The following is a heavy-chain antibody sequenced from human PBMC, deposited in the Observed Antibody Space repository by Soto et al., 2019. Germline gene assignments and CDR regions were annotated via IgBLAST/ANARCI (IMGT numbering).Heavy chain of an antibody. CDR2: IYPGDSDT. CDR3: ARPDLSGWYLRSLYY. D-gene: IGHD6-19*01. J-gene: IGHJ4*02. CDR1: GYSFTSYW. V-gene: IGHV5-51*01. Sequence: GESLQISFKGSGYSFTSYWIGWVRQMPGKGLEWMGIIYPGDSDTRYSPSFQGQVTISADKSISTAYLQWSSLKASDTAMYYCARPDLSGWYLRSLYYWGQGTLVTV.